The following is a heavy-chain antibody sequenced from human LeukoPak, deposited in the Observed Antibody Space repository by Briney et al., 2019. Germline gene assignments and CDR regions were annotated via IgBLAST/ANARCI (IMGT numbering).Heavy chain of an antibody. D-gene: IGHD3-22*01. CDR3: ARVPITMIVVAYWGFDY. V-gene: IGHV3-33*05. Sequence: GGSLRLSCAASGFIFSDYGMHWVRQAPGKGLEWVAVISYDGSNKYYADSVKGRFTISRDNSKNTLYLQMNSLRAEDTAVYYCARVPITMIVVAYWGFDYWGQGTLVTVSS. CDR1: GFIFSDYG. CDR2: ISYDGSNK. J-gene: IGHJ4*02.